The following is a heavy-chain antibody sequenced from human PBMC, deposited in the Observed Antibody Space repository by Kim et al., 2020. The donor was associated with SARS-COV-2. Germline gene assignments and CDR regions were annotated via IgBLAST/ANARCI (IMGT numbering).Heavy chain of an antibody. CDR1: GFTFSSYA. V-gene: IGHV3-33*06. Sequence: GGSLRLSCAASGFTFSSYAMHWVRQAPGKGLEWVAVIWYDGSNKYYADSVKGRFTISRDNSKNTLYLQMNSLRAEDTAVYYCAKDHRQLTMIVLSYFDYWGQGTLVTVSS. D-gene: IGHD3-22*01. CDR3: AKDHRQLTMIVLSYFDY. CDR2: IWYDGSNK. J-gene: IGHJ4*02.